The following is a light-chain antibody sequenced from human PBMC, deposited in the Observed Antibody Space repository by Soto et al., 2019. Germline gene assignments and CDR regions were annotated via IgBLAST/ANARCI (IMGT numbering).Light chain of an antibody. CDR3: CSYAGSSTLV. V-gene: IGLV2-23*01. CDR1: SSDVGTYNL. CDR2: EGS. Sequence: QSALTKPASVSGSPGQSITISCTGTSSDVGTYNLVSWYQQHPGKAPKLMIYEGSKRPSGLSNRFSGSKSGNTASLTISGLQAEDEADYYCCSYAGSSTLVFGGGTKL. J-gene: IGLJ3*02.